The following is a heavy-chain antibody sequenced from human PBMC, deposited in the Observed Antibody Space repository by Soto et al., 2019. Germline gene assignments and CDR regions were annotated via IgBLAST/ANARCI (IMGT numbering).Heavy chain of an antibody. CDR3: SRDGYFDY. CDR2: LSAHNGNT. J-gene: IGHJ4*01. V-gene: IGHV1-18*01. CDR1: GYSFTNYG. Sequence: QVQLVQSGAEVKKPGASVKVSCKSSGYSFTNYGIGWVRQAPGQGLAWMGWLSAHNGNTNYAQKGQGRVTMTTDTSTSTAYMELRSLRSDDTAVYYWSRDGYFDYWGRGTLVTVSS.